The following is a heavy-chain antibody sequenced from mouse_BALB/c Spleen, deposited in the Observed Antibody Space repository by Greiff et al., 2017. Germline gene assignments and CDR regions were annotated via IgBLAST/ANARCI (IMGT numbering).Heavy chain of an antibody. CDR2: IRNKANGYTT. CDR3: ARDMGGNYVYYAMDY. D-gene: IGHD2-1*01. J-gene: IGHJ4*01. Sequence: DVHLVESGGGLVQPGGSLRLSCATSGFTFTDYYMSWVRQPPGKALEWLGFIRNKANGYTTEYSASVKGRFTIPRDNSQSILYLQMNTLRAEDSATYYCARDMGGNYVYYAMDYWGQGTSVTVSS. CDR1: GFTFTDYY. V-gene: IGHV7-3*02.